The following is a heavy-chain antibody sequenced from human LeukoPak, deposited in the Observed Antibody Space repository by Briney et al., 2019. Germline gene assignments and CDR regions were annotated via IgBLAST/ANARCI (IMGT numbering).Heavy chain of an antibody. V-gene: IGHV1-24*01. Sequence: EASVEVSCKVSGYTLTELSMHWVRQAPGKGLEWMGGFDPEDGETIYAQKFQGRVTMTEDTSTDTAYMELSSLRSEDTAVYYCATDLSRSGYVNYFDYWGQGALVTVSS. D-gene: IGHD3-22*01. J-gene: IGHJ4*02. CDR3: ATDLSRSGYVNYFDY. CDR1: GYTLTELS. CDR2: FDPEDGET.